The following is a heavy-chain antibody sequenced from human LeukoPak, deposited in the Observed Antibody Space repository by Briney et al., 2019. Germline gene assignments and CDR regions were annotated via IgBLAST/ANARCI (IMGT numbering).Heavy chain of an antibody. V-gene: IGHV4-4*07. Sequence: SETLSLTCSVSGGSISYYYWSWIRQPAGEGLEWIGRMFTSGSTNYNPSLKSRVTMSLDTSKNQFSLKLSSVTAADTAVYYCARDLGTYCGGDCSDAFDIWGQGTMVIVSS. CDR3: ARDLGTYCGGDCSDAFDI. J-gene: IGHJ3*02. CDR2: MFTSGST. D-gene: IGHD2-21*02. CDR1: GGSISYYY.